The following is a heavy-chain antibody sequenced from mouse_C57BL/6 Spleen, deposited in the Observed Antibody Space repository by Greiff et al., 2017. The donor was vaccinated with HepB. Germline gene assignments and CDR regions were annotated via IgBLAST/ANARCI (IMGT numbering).Heavy chain of an antibody. Sequence: QVQLKQSGPGLVAPSQSLSITCTVSGFSFTSYGVDWVRQSPGKGLEWLGVIWGVGSTNYNSALKSRLSISKDNSKSQVFLKMNSLQTDDTAMYYCARGWLLLAWFAYWGQGTLVTVSA. CDR3: ARGWLLLAWFAY. CDR2: IWGVGST. V-gene: IGHV2-6*01. J-gene: IGHJ3*01. D-gene: IGHD2-3*01. CDR1: GFSFTSYG.